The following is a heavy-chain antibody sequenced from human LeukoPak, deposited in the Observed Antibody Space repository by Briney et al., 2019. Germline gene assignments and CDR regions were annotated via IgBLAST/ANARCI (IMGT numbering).Heavy chain of an antibody. Sequence: SETLSLTCTVSGGSISSYYWSWIRQPPGKGLEWIGYIYYSGSTNYNPSLKSRVTISVDTSKNQFSLKLSSVTAADTAVYYCARGGEITIFGYWGQGTLVTVSS. D-gene: IGHD3-3*01. CDR1: GGSISSYY. V-gene: IGHV4-59*01. CDR2: IYYSGST. J-gene: IGHJ4*02. CDR3: ARGGEITIFGY.